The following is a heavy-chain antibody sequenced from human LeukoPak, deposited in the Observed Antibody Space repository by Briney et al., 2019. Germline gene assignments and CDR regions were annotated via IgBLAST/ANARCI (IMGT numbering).Heavy chain of an antibody. CDR2: IIPIFGTA. J-gene: IGHJ5*02. CDR3: ARGLDSNYEVSYNWFDP. D-gene: IGHD4-11*01. CDR1: GGTFSSYA. Sequence: SVKVSCKASGGTFSSYAISWVRQAPGQGLEWMGGIIPIFGTANYAQKFQGRVTITTDESTSTAYMELSSLRSEDTAVYYCARGLDSNYEVSYNWFDPWGQGTLVTVSS. V-gene: IGHV1-69*05.